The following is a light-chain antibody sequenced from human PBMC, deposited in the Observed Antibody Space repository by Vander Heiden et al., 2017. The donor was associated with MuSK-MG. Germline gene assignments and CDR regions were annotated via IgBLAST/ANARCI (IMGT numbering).Light chain of an antibody. J-gene: IGKJ1*01. CDR2: ETS. CDR1: QSVSGN. CDR3: QQYNNWPRT. Sequence: EIVMTQSPATLSVSPRERATLSCRASQSVSGNLAWFQQKPGQAPKLLIYETSTRATGIPARFSGSGSGTEFTLTISSLQSEDFAVYYCQQYNNWPRTFGQGTQVEIK. V-gene: IGKV3-15*01.